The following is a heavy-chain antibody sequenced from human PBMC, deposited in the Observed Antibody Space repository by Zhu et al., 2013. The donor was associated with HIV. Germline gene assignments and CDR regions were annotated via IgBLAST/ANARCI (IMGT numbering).Heavy chain of an antibody. CDR2: INHSGST. V-gene: IGHV4-34*01. CDR3: ASGLYYDFWSGYRGYYYGMDV. CDR1: GGSFSGYY. J-gene: IGHJ6*02. Sequence: QVQLQQWGAGLLKPSETLSLTCAVYGGSFSGYYWSWIRQPPGKGLEWIGEINHSGSTNYNPSLKSRVTMSVDTSKNQFSLKLSSVTAADTAVYYCASGLYYDFWSGYRGYYYGMDVWGQGTTVTVSS. D-gene: IGHD3-3*01.